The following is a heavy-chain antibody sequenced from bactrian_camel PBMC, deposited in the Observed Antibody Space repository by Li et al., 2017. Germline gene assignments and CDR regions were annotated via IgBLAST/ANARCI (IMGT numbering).Heavy chain of an antibody. V-gene: IGHV3S53*01. D-gene: IGHD7*01. CDR2: ISNAGST. CDR1: GFTAETCG. Sequence: HVQLVESGGDSVQAGQSLTLSCTVAGFTAETCGMNWYRQAVGDQREWVAAISNAGSTGYAASVKGRFTISKAKDNDTFYLQMNRLKPEDTGVYYCKAGGTCRSDYWGQGTQVTVS. CDR3: KAGGTCRSDY. J-gene: IGHJ4*01.